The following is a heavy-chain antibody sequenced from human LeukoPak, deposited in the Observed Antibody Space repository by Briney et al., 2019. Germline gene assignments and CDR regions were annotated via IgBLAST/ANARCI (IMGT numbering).Heavy chain of an antibody. CDR1: GFTFSDYA. J-gene: IGHJ3*02. Sequence: GGSLRLSCAASGFTFSDYAMHWVRQAPGKGLEYVSGISRNGGSTYYADSVKGRFTISRDNSKNTLYLQMSSLRAEDTAVYYCVKESGFMVAPNSAFDIWGQGTMVTVSS. V-gene: IGHV3-64D*06. D-gene: IGHD4/OR15-4a*01. CDR2: ISRNGGST. CDR3: VKESGFMVAPNSAFDI.